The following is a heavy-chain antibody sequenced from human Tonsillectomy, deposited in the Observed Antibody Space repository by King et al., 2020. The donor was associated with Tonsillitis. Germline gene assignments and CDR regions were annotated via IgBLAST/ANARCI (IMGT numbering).Heavy chain of an antibody. CDR1: GFSLSNARLG. V-gene: IGHV2-26*01. CDR2: IFSNDEK. Sequence: TLKESGPVLVKPTETLTLTCTVSGFSLSNARLGVSWIRQPPGKALEWLEHIFSNDEKSYSTALKSRLTISKDTPKSQVVLTMTNMDPVDTATYYCARPDLYGGEGDAFDIGGRGTMVTVSS. J-gene: IGHJ3*02. CDR3: ARPDLYGGEGDAFDI. D-gene: IGHD4-23*01.